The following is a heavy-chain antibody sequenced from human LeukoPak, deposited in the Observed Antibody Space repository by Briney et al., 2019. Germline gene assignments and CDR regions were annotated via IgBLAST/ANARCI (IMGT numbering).Heavy chain of an antibody. CDR2: IIPILGIA. Sequence: SVKVSCKASGYTFTGYYMHWVRQAPGQGLEWMGRIIPILGIANYAQKFQGRVTITADKSTSTAYMELSSLRSEDTAVYYCARDRDWNYPTVFDYWGQGTLVTVSS. CDR1: GYTFTGYY. J-gene: IGHJ4*02. V-gene: IGHV1-69*04. CDR3: ARDRDWNYPTVFDY. D-gene: IGHD1-7*01.